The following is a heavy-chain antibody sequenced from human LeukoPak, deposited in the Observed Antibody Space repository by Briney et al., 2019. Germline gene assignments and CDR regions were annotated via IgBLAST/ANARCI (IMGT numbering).Heavy chain of an antibody. D-gene: IGHD2-21*01. J-gene: IGHJ4*02. CDR2: IIPIFGTA. V-gene: IGHV1-69*13. CDR1: GGTFSSYA. CDR3: ARDAAYGRGGY. Sequence: ASVKVSCKASGGTFSSYAISWVRHAPGQGLEWMGGIIPIFGTANYAQKFQGRVTITADESTSTAYMELSSLRSEDTAVYYCARDAAYGRGGYWGQGTLVTVSS.